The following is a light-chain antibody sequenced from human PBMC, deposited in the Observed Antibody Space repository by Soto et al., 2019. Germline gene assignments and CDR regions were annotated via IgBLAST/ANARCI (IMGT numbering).Light chain of an antibody. CDR2: DAS. V-gene: IGKV3-11*01. J-gene: IGKJ4*01. CDR1: QSVSIY. CDR3: QQRSNWRRLT. Sequence: IVLTQSPATLSLSPGERATLSCRASQSVSIYLAWYQHKPGQAPRLLIDDASTRATGIPARFSGSGSRTDVTLTLSSLEPEDFAVYYCQQRSNWRRLTFGGGNKVEIK.